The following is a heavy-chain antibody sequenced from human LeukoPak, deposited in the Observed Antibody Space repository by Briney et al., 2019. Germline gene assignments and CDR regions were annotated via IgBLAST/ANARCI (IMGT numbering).Heavy chain of an antibody. V-gene: IGHV4-38-2*01. J-gene: IGHJ4*02. Sequence: SETLSLTCAVSGYSISSGYYWGWIRQPPGRGLEWIGSLYHSGSTYYNPSLKSRVTISIDTSKNQFSLRLTSVTAADTAVYYCARSGTGLLRYYFDYWGQGTLITVSS. CDR1: GYSISSGYY. CDR2: LYHSGST. D-gene: IGHD3-22*01. CDR3: ARSGTGLLRYYFDY.